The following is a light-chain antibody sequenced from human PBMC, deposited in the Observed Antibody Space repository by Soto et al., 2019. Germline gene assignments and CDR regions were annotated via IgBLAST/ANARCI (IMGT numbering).Light chain of an antibody. V-gene: IGLV2-14*01. Sequence: QSALTQPASVSGSPGQSITISCTGTTSDVGGYNYVSWYQHHPGKAPKFMIYEVSNRPSGVSNRFSGSKSGNTASLTIPGLQAEDEADYYCSSYTTRSPVVFGGGTKLTVL. CDR3: SSYTTRSPVV. CDR1: TSDVGGYNY. CDR2: EVS. J-gene: IGLJ2*01.